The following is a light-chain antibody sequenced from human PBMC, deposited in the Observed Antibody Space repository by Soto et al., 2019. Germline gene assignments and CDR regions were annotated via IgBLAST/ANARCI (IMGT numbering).Light chain of an antibody. CDR1: QGITDF. CDR3: HKYNSAPFA. V-gene: IGKV1-27*01. Sequence: DIQMTQSPPSLSASIGDRVTITCRASQGITDFLAWYQQKPGKVPKLLIYAASTLQSGVPSRFSGSGSGTDFTLTISSLQPEDVATYYCHKYNSAPFAFGPGTKVDIK. J-gene: IGKJ3*01. CDR2: AAS.